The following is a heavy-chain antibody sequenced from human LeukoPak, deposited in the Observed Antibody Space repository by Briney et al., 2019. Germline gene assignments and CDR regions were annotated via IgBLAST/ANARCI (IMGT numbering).Heavy chain of an antibody. CDR2: IYYSGST. Sequence: SETLSLTCTVSGGSISSSSYYWGWIRQPPGKGLEWIGSIYYSGSTYYNPSLKSRVTISVDTSKNQFSLKLSSVTAADTAVYYCARRTGLTMVRGVHFDYWGQGTLVTVSS. CDR1: GGSISSSSYY. CDR3: ARRTGLTMVRGVHFDY. V-gene: IGHV4-39*01. J-gene: IGHJ4*02. D-gene: IGHD3-10*01.